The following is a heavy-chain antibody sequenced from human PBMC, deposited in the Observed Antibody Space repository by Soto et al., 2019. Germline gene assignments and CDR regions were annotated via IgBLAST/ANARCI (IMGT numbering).Heavy chain of an antibody. V-gene: IGHV3-33*01. D-gene: IGHD5-12*01. CDR1: GFTFSSYG. CDR2: IWYDGSNK. J-gene: IGHJ4*02. Sequence: QVQLVESGGGVVQPGRSLRLSCAASGFTFSSYGMHWVRQAPGKGLEWVAVIWYDGSNKYYADSVKGRFTISRDNSKNTLYLQMNSLRAEDTAVYYCARDPHARDGYKYYFDYWGQGTLVTVSS. CDR3: ARDPHARDGYKYYFDY.